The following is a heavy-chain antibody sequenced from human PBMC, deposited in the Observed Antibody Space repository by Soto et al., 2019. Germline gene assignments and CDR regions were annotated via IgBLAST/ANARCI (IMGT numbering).Heavy chain of an antibody. CDR2: IYYAGTT. CDR1: VGPFSIFF. Sequence: QVQLQESAPGRVKPSETLSLTCPFPVGPFSIFFWGCFRRPPGKRLEWIGYIYYAGTTSYNPSLKSRVSISLETSKKQFSLRLTSVTAADTAVYYCARLGGYYQAFDQWGRGTLVSVSS. D-gene: IGHD3-3*01. CDR3: ARLGGYYQAFDQ. V-gene: IGHV4-59*08. J-gene: IGHJ4*02.